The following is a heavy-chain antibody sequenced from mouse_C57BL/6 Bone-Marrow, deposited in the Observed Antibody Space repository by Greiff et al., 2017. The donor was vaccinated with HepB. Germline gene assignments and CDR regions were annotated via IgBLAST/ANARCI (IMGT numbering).Heavy chain of an antibody. V-gene: IGHV5-4*03. J-gene: IGHJ2*01. CDR2: ISDGGSYT. CDR1: GFTFSSYA. Sequence: DVMLVESGGGLVKPGGSLKLSCAASGFTFSSYAMSWVRHTPEKRLEWVATISDGGSYTYYPDNVKGRFTISRDNAKNNLYLQMSHLKSEDTAMYYCARGGYDYWGQGTTLTVSS. D-gene: IGHD2-2*01. CDR3: ARGGYDY.